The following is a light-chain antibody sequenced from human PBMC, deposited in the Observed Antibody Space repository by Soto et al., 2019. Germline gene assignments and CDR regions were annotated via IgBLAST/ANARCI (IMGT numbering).Light chain of an antibody. CDR1: SSDIGRYDL. V-gene: IGLV2-23*02. Sequence: QSVLAQPASVSGSPGQSITISCTGTSSDIGRYDLVAWYQQHPGEAPKLVIYEVTKRPSGISARFSASKSGNTASLTISGLQAEDEATYFCCSHAGRGTVVFGGGTQLTVL. J-gene: IGLJ2*01. CDR3: CSHAGRGTVV. CDR2: EVT.